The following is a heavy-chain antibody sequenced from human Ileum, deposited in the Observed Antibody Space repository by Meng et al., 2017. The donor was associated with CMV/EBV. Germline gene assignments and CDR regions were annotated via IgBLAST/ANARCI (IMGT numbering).Heavy chain of an antibody. J-gene: IGHJ4*02. CDR1: SISSGGYY. CDR3: ARGVEYSSSSGEEVDY. D-gene: IGHD6-6*01. CDR2: IYYSGST. Sequence: SISSGGYYWSWIRQHPGKGLEWIGYIYYSGSTYYNPSLKSRVTISVDTSKNQFSLKLSSVTAADTAVYYCARGVEYSSSSGEEVDYWGQGTLVTVSS. V-gene: IGHV4-31*02.